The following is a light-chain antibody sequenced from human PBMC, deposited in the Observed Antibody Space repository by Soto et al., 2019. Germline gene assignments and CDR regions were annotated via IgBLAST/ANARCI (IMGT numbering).Light chain of an antibody. J-gene: IGKJ4*01. CDR1: QSVLYSSNNKNY. Sequence: DIVMTQSPDSLAVSLGERATINCKPSQSVLYSSNNKNYLAWYQQKPGQPPKLLIYWASTREAGVPDRFSGSGSATDFTLTISTLEAGDVSVYYCEQYYSAPLTFGGGTKVEIK. CDR3: EQYYSAPLT. CDR2: WAS. V-gene: IGKV4-1*01.